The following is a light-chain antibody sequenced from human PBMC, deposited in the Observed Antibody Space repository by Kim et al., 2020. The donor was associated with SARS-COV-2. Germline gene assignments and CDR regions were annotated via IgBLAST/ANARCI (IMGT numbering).Light chain of an antibody. CDR1: PSIASNS. J-gene: IGKJ1*01. V-gene: IGKV3-20*01. CDR3: QHYAISPLS. Sequence: EIVLTQSPGTVSLSPGERVALSCRASPSIASNSLAWYQHKPGQAPRFLINDVSKRATGIPDRFSGSGSGAVFTLTISRLEPEDFAVFYCQHYAISPLSFGPGTKVDIK. CDR2: DVS.